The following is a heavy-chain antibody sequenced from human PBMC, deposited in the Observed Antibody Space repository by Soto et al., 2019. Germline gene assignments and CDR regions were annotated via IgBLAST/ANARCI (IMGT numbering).Heavy chain of an antibody. CDR2: ISGSGGTT. J-gene: IGHJ4*02. CDR3: AKHFLSTVTTPPDY. Sequence: GGSLRLSCAASGFGFSNYAMNWVRQAPGKGLEWVSSISGSGGTTYYADSVKGRFTISRDNSKNTLTLQMNSLRAEDTAVYYCAKHFLSTVTTPPDYWGQGTLVTVSS. CDR1: GFGFSNYA. V-gene: IGHV3-23*01. D-gene: IGHD4-17*01.